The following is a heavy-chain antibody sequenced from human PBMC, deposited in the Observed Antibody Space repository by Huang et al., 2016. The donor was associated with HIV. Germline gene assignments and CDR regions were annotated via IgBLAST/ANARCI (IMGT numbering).Heavy chain of an antibody. V-gene: IGHV4-39*01. Sequence: QLLLQESGPGLVKPSEALALTCAVSGGSIRSSDYHWGWIRQPPGKGLEWSGSIYYKGSTHYSPSLKSLVTIAVDTSKNLFFLNLTSMTAADTAVYYCARHREGPVAYYSGWGSHLNYMDVWGRGRTVVVSS. CDR3: ARHREGPVAYYSGWGSHLNYMDV. D-gene: IGHD3-10*01. J-gene: IGHJ6*03. CDR1: GGSIRSSDYH. CDR2: IYYKGST.